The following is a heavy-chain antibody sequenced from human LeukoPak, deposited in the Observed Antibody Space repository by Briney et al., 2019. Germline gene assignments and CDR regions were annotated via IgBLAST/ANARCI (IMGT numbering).Heavy chain of an antibody. CDR1: GFTFSSYW. CDR3: AKGGYCSSTSCYPDYYYYMDV. V-gene: IGHV3-9*03. J-gene: IGHJ6*03. Sequence: PGGSLRLSCAASGFTFSSYWMHWVRQAPGKGLEWVSGISWNSGSIGYADSVKGRFTISRDNAKNSLYLQMNSLRAEDMALYYCAKGGYCSSTSCYPDYYYYMDVWGKGTTVTVSS. D-gene: IGHD2-2*03. CDR2: ISWNSGSI.